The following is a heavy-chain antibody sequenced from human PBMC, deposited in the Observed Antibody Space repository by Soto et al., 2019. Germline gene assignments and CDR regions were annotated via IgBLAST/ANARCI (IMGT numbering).Heavy chain of an antibody. J-gene: IGHJ4*02. CDR2: INAGNGNT. V-gene: IGHV1-3*01. CDR3: ARGTENLGYCSGRSCSTFDY. Sequence: GASVKVSCKASGYTFTSYAMHWVRQAPGQRLEWMGWINAGNGNTKYSQKFQGRVTITRDTSASTAYMELSSLRSEDTAVYYCARGTENLGYCSGRSCSTFDYWGQGTLVTVSS. CDR1: GYTFTSYA. D-gene: IGHD2-15*01.